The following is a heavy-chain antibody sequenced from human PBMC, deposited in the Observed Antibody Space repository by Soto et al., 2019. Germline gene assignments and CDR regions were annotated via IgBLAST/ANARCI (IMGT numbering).Heavy chain of an antibody. D-gene: IGHD6-6*01. V-gene: IGHV4-39*01. Sequence: SETLSLTCTVSGGSISSSTYRCYCIRQPPWRGLEWIGAMYYTGNKNYNPSLESRVTMSVDTSKNQFSLKLSSVTPTDTAVYYCARRSSSSLGSLFDPWGRGILVTVSS. CDR2: MYYTGNK. CDR1: GGSISSSTYR. CDR3: ARRSSSSLGSLFDP. J-gene: IGHJ5*02.